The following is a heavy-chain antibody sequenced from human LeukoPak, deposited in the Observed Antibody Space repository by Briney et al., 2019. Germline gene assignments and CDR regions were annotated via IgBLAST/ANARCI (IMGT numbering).Heavy chain of an antibody. J-gene: IGHJ4*02. V-gene: IGHV3-7*01. CDR3: AREPPWESVDY. CDR2: IKQDGSEK. D-gene: IGHD1-26*01. Sequence: GSLXLSCAASGFTFSSYWMSWVRQAPGKGLEWVANIKQDGSEKYYVDSVKGRFTISRDNAKNSLYLQMDSLRAEDTAVYYCAREPPWESVDYWGQGTLVTVSS. CDR1: GFTFSSYW.